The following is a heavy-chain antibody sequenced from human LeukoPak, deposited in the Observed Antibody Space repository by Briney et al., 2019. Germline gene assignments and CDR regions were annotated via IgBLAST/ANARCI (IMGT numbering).Heavy chain of an antibody. CDR3: ARGDRYYDSSGYYMFQH. J-gene: IGHJ1*01. CDR1: GGSFSGYY. D-gene: IGHD3-22*01. Sequence: SETLSLTCAVYGGSFSGYYWSWIRQPPGKGLEWIGEINHSGSTNYNPSLKSRVTISVDTSKNQFSLKLSSVTAADTAVYYCARGDRYYDSSGYYMFQHWGQGTLVTVSS. CDR2: INHSGST. V-gene: IGHV4-34*01.